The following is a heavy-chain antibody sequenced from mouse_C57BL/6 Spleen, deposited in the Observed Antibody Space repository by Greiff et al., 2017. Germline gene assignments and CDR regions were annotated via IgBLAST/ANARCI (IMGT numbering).Heavy chain of an antibody. CDR2: INPNNGAT. D-gene: IGHD3-2*02. Sequence: EVQLQQSGPELVKPGASVKISCKASGYTFTDYYMNWVKQSHGKSLEWIGVINPNNGATSYNQKFKGKATLTVDKSSSTAYMELRSLTSEDSAGYYCARERAQATGYFDYGGQGTALKVSS. V-gene: IGHV1-26*01. J-gene: IGHJ2*01. CDR1: GYTFTDYY. CDR3: ARERAQATGYFDY.